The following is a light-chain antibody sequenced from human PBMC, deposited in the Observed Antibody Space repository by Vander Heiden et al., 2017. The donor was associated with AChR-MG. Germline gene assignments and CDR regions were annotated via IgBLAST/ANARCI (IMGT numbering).Light chain of an antibody. CDR3: SSYTTSTTLV. J-gene: IGLJ3*02. Sequence: QSALTHPPSLSGSPGQSITISCTGTSSDVGGYNYVSWYQQHPGKAPKLMIYEVTNRPSGVSNRFSGSKSGNTASLTISGLQAEDEADYYCSSYTTSTTLVFGGGTKLTVL. V-gene: IGLV2-14*01. CDR1: SSDVGGYNY. CDR2: EVT.